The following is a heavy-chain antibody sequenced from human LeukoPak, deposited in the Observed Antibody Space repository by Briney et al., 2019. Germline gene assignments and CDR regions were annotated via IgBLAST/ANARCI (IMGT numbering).Heavy chain of an antibody. V-gene: IGHV4-4*07. CDR2: IYTSGST. CDR1: GGSISSYY. CDR3: AALRPLSTSYYFDY. Sequence: SETLSLTCTVSGGSISSYYWSWIRQPAGKGLEWIGRIYTSGSTNYNPSLKSRVTMSVDTSKNQFSLKLSSVTAADTAVYYCAALRPLSTSYYFDYWGQGTLVTVSS. J-gene: IGHJ4*02.